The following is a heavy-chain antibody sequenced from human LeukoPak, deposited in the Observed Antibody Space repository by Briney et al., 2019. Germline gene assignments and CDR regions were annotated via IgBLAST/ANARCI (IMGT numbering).Heavy chain of an antibody. CDR3: ASWDRFSSSWSYYFDY. CDR1: GGSISSYH. V-gene: IGHV4-59*01. Sequence: SENLSLTCTGSGGSISSYHWSWIRPPPGKGLGWIGYIYYSGSTNYNPSLMSRVTISVDTSKNQFALKLSSVTAADTAVYYCASWDRFSSSWSYYFDYWGQGTLVTVSS. D-gene: IGHD6-13*01. CDR2: IYYSGST. J-gene: IGHJ4*02.